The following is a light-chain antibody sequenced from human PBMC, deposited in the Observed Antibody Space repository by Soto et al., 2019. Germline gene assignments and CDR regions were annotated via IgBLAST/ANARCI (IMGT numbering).Light chain of an antibody. CDR3: QSYDSSLRGV. Sequence: QSVLTQPASVSGSPGQWITISCTGSSSNIGAGYDVHWYQQLPGTAPKLLIYGNSNRPSGVPDRFSGSKSGTSASLAITGLQAEDEADYYCQSYDSSLRGVFGGGTKVTVL. J-gene: IGLJ2*01. V-gene: IGLV1-40*01. CDR1: SSNIGAGYD. CDR2: GNS.